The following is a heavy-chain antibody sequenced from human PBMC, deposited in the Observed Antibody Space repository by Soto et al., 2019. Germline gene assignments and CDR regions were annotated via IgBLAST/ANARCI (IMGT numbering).Heavy chain of an antibody. V-gene: IGHV3-30*18. CDR3: AKGGRQWLVTSDFNY. CDR2: VSHDGRNT. Sequence: VQLVESGGGVVQPGRSLRLSCAASGFTFSDYAMHWVRQAPGKGLAWVAVVSHDGRNTHYADSVKGRFTISRDSSKNTVSLERTSLRAKDTAVYYCAKGGRQWLVTSDFNYWGQGALVTVSS. D-gene: IGHD6-19*01. CDR1: GFTFSDYA. J-gene: IGHJ4*02.